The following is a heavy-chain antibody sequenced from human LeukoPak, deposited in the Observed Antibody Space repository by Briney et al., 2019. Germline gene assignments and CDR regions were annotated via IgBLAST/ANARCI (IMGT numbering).Heavy chain of an antibody. V-gene: IGHV3-23*01. Sequence: GGSLRLSCAASGFTFSDYYMSWIRQAPGKGLEWVSAISGSGGSTYYADSVKGRFTISRDNSKNTLYLQMNSLRAEDTAVYYCAKDRPTYYYDSSGYHTVDYWGQGTLVTVSS. CDR1: GFTFSDYY. J-gene: IGHJ4*02. CDR3: AKDRPTYYYDSSGYHTVDY. CDR2: ISGSGGST. D-gene: IGHD3-22*01.